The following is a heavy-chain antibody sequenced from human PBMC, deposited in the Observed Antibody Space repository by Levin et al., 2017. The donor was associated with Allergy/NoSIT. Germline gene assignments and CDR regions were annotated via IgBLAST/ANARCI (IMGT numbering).Heavy chain of an antibody. CDR1: GFTFSTYG. D-gene: IGHD4-17*01. V-gene: IGHV3-33*01. CDR2: IWFDGSN. Sequence: PGGSLRLSCAASGFTFSTYGMHWVRQAPGKGLEWVAVIWFDGSNNYADSVKGRFTISRDNSKNTLYLQMNSLRVEDTAVYYCARGYSTVTFDYWGQGTLVTVSS. J-gene: IGHJ4*02. CDR3: ARGYSTVTFDY.